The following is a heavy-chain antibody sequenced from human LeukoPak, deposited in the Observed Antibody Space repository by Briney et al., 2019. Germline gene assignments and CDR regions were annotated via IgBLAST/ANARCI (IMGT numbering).Heavy chain of an antibody. CDR1: GGSFSGYY. J-gene: IGHJ4*02. Sequence: KPSETLSLTCAVYGGSFSGYYWSWIRQPPGKGLEWNGEINHSGSTNYNPSLKSRVTISVDTSKNQFSLKLSSVTAADTAVYYCARIRRVMYYYDSSGYYPFDYWGQGTLVTVSS. CDR3: ARIRRVMYYYDSSGYYPFDY. V-gene: IGHV4-34*01. D-gene: IGHD3-22*01. CDR2: INHSGST.